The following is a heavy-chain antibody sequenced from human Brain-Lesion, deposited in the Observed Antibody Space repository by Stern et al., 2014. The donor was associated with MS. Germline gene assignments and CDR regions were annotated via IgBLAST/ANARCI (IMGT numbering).Heavy chain of an antibody. V-gene: IGHV3-15*01. D-gene: IGHD1-1*01. Sequence: QLVQSGGGLVKSGGSLRLSCAASGFTFSHAWMGWVRQVPGKGLEWVGHIKSRTDGGTANYAASVKDRFTVSRDNSANMLYLQMNSLTIEDTAVYYCVAGAQLWLWGQGTLVTVSS. CDR1: GFTFSHAW. CDR3: VAGAQLWL. CDR2: IKSRTDGGTA. J-gene: IGHJ4*02.